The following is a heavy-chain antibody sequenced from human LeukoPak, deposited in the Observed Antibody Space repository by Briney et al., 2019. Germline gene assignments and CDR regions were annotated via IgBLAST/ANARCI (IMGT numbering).Heavy chain of an antibody. V-gene: IGHV1-18*04. CDR1: GYIFSNHY. CDR3: ARVVSGELLRDDAFDI. D-gene: IGHD1-26*01. CDR2: ISAYNGNT. Sequence: GASVKISCKASGYIFSNHYMRWLRQAPGQGLEWMGWISAYNGNTNYAQKFQGRVTMTTDTSTSTAYMELRSMRSEDTAVYYCARVVSGELLRDDAFDIWGQGTMVTVSS. J-gene: IGHJ3*02.